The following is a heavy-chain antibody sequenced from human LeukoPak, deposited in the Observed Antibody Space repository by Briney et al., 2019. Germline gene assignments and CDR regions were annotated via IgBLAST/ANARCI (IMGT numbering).Heavy chain of an antibody. CDR2: ISAYNGNT. J-gene: IGHJ3*02. CDR3: AREKYSSSSGSAFDI. CDR1: GYAFTSYG. Sequence: GASVKVSCKASGYAFTSYGISWVRQAPGQGLEWMGWISAYNGNTNYAQKLQGRVTMTTDTSTSTAYMELRSLRSDDTAVYYCAREKYSSSSGSAFDIWGQGTMVTVSS. D-gene: IGHD6-6*01. V-gene: IGHV1-18*01.